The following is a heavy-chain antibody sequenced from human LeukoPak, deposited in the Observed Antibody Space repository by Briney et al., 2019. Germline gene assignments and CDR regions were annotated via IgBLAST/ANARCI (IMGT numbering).Heavy chain of an antibody. Sequence: GGSLRLSCAASGFTFSSYAMSWVRQAPGKGLEWVANIKPDGTTKFYVDSVKGRFTFSRDNALNSLYLQMNSLRAEDTAIYYCARSIPYGTTWYGRSDYWGQGTLVTVSS. V-gene: IGHV3-7*03. D-gene: IGHD6-13*01. CDR2: IKPDGTTK. CDR3: ARSIPYGTTWYGRSDY. CDR1: GFTFSSYA. J-gene: IGHJ4*02.